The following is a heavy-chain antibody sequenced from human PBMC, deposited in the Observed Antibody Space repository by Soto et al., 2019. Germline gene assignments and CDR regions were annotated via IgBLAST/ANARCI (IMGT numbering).Heavy chain of an antibody. CDR3: ARGQGNYYYGMDV. CDR2: INHSGST. J-gene: IGHJ6*02. CDR1: GGSLSGYY. V-gene: IGHV4-34*01. Sequence: SETLSLTCAIDGGSLSGYYWSWIRQPPGKVLEWIGEINHSGSTNYNPSLKSRVTISVDTSKNQFSLKLSSVTAADTAVYYCARGQGNYYYGMDVWGQGTTVTSP.